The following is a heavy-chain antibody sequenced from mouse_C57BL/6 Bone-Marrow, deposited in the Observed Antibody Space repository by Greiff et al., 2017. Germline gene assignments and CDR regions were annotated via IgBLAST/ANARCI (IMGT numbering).Heavy chain of an antibody. J-gene: IGHJ4*01. CDR3: ARQLRLHYYAMDY. CDR2: IHPNSGST. Sequence: QVQLQQPGAELVKPGASVKLSCKASVYTFTSYWMHWVKQRPGQGLEWIGMIHPNSGSTNYNEKFKSKATLTVDKSSSTAYMQLSSLTSEDSAVYYCARQLRLHYYAMDYWGQGTSVTVSS. D-gene: IGHD3-2*02. CDR1: VYTFTSYW. V-gene: IGHV1-64*01.